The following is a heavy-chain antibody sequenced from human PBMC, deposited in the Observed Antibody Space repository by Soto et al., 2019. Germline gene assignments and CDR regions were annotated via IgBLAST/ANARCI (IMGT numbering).Heavy chain of an antibody. CDR2: CGST. Sequence: CGSTKYNPSLKSRVTILEDTSKNQFSLKLNSVTAADTAVYYCAREGRMGTFDYWGQGALVTFSS. CDR3: AREGRMGTFDY. J-gene: IGHJ4*02. D-gene: IGHD1-1*01. V-gene: IGHV4-59*01.